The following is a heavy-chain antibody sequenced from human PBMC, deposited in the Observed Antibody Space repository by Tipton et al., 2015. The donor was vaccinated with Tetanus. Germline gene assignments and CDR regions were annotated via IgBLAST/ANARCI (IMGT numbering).Heavy chain of an antibody. V-gene: IGHV4-59*01. CDR3: ARANYDSSKKGPFDS. CDR2: ISSSGSS. D-gene: IGHD3-3*01. J-gene: IGHJ4*02. CDR1: GGSLSTSH. Sequence: TLSLTCTVSGGSLSTSHWAWIRQAPGKGLEWLAYISSSGSSNSNYFLKSRITMSRDTSKNQFSLKLASVTAADTAMYFCARANYDSSKKGPFDSWGQGILVIVSA.